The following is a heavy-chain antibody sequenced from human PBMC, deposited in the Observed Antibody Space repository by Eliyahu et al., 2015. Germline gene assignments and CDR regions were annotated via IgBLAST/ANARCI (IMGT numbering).Heavy chain of an antibody. CDR1: GFTFGDYA. CDR2: IRSKTYGGTA. J-gene: IGHJ4*02. V-gene: IGHV3-49*03. Sequence: EVQVVESGGGLVQPGRSLRLSCTTSGFTFGDYAMSWFRQAPGKGLEWVGFIRSKTYGGTAEYAASVKGKFTISRDDSKSIAYLQMNSLKTEDTAVYYCARTWLGLYYFDQWGQGTLVTVSS. CDR3: ARTWLGLYYFDQ. D-gene: IGHD6-19*01.